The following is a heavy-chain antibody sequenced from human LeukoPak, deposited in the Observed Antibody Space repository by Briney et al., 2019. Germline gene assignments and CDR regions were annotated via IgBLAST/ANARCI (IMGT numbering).Heavy chain of an antibody. D-gene: IGHD5-18*01. CDR2: IYYSGST. V-gene: IGHV4-39*01. Sequence: PSETLSLTCTVSGGSISSSSYYWGWIRQPPGKGLEWIGRIYYSGSTYYNPSLKSRVTISVDTSKNQFSLKLSSVTAADTAVYYCARHMTPDTAMRRGWFDPWGQGTLVTVSS. J-gene: IGHJ5*02. CDR3: ARHMTPDTAMRRGWFDP. CDR1: GGSISSSSYY.